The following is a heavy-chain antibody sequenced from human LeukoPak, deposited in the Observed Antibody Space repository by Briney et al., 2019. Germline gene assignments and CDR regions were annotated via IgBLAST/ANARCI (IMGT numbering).Heavy chain of an antibody. Sequence: SETLSLTCTVSGGSISSSSYYWGWIRQPPGKGLEWIGSIYYSGSTYYNPSLKSRVTISVDTSKNQFSLKLSSVTAADTAVYYCARHSNANSNWFDPWGQGTLVTVSS. J-gene: IGHJ5*02. V-gene: IGHV4-39*01. CDR2: IYYSGST. CDR1: GGSISSSSYY. CDR3: ARHSNANSNWFDP. D-gene: IGHD1-1*01.